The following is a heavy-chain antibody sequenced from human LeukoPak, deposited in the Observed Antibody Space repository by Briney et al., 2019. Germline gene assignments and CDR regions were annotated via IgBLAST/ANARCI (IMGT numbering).Heavy chain of an antibody. CDR3: ARPSPAHDY. CDR1: GFTFSSYE. CDR2: ISSSGSTI. J-gene: IGHJ4*02. V-gene: IGHV3-48*03. Sequence: PGGSLRLSCAASGFTFSSYEMNWVRQAPGKGLELVSDISSSGSTIYYTDSVKGRFTISRDNAKNSLYLQMNSLRAEDTAVYYCARPSPAHDYWGQGTLVTVSS.